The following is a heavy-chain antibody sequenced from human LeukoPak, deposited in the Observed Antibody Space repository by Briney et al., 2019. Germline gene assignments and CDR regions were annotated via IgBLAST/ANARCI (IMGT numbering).Heavy chain of an antibody. D-gene: IGHD2-2*01. CDR3: ARVGACSSTSCYGYYYYMDV. V-gene: IGHV3-74*01. CDR2: INSDGRTT. Sequence: PGGSLRLSCAASAFTFSSYWMSWVREAPGKGVVWVSHINSDGRTTDYADSVRGRFTISRDNAKNTLYLQMNRLTVEDTAVYYCARVGACSSTSCYGYYYYMDVWGKGTTVTVSS. J-gene: IGHJ6*03. CDR1: AFTFSSYW.